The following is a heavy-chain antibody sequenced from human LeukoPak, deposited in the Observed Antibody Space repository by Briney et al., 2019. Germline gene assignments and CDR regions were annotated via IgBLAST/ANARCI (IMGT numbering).Heavy chain of an antibody. V-gene: IGHV3-23*01. CDR3: ARGPGIAAADPYYYYYYGMDV. J-gene: IGHJ6*02. CDR2: ISGSGGST. D-gene: IGHD6-13*01. CDR1: GFTFSSYA. Sequence: PGGSLRLSCAASGFTFSSYAMSWVRQAPGKGLEWVSAISGSGGSTYYADSVKGRFTISRDNSKNTLYLQMNSLRAGDTAVYYCARGPGIAAADPYYYYYYGMDVWGQGTTVTVSS.